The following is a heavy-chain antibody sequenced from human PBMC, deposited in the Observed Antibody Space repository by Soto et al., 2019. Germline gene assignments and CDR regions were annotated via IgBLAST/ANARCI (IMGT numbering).Heavy chain of an antibody. D-gene: IGHD2-15*01. V-gene: IGHV2-5*02. CDR1: GFSLSASGVG. Sequence: LTCTFSGFSLSASGVGVGWIRQPPGKALEWLALIYWDDDKSYSPSLKSRLTITKDTSKNQVVLTLTNMDPVDTATYYCAHIWPLGYCSGDSCYSAEYFQHWGQGTLVTVSS. CDR3: AHIWPLGYCSGDSCYSAEYFQH. CDR2: IYWDDDK. J-gene: IGHJ1*01.